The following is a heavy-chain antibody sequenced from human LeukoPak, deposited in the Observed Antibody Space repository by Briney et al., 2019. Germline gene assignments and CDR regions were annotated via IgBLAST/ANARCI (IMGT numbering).Heavy chain of an antibody. CDR1: GFTFSGSA. J-gene: IGHJ4*02. D-gene: IGHD6-13*01. CDR3: ASPPGIAAAGTLD. CDR2: ISGSGGST. Sequence: GGSLRLSCAASGFTFSGSAMHWVRQAPGKGLEWVSAISGSGGSTYYADSVKGRFTISRDNSKNTLYLQMNSLRAEDTAVYYCASPPGIAAAGTLDWGQGTLVTVSS. V-gene: IGHV3-23*01.